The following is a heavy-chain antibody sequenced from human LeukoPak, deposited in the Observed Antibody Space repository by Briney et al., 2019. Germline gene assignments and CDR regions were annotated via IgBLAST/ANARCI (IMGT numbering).Heavy chain of an antibody. J-gene: IGHJ6*03. CDR3: AGGSGSFPGYCYYYRDV. CDR2: IYYSGST. V-gene: IGHV4-38-2*01. Sequence: GTLRLSCAASGFTFSGYGMRWVRQPPGKGLEWIGSIYYSGSTYYNPSLKSRVTMTLDKSKKQISLRLRSVTAADTAVYYCAGGSGSFPGYCYYYRDVWGKGTTVTVSS. D-gene: IGHD3-10*01. CDR1: GFTFSGYG.